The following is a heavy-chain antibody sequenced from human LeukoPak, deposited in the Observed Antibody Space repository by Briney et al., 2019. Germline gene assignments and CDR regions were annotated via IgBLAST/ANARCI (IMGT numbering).Heavy chain of an antibody. J-gene: IGHJ4*02. CDR3: AKDGQLGGSSWFTLYFDY. CDR1: GFTFSSYA. CDR2: SSYDESHT. Sequence: PGGSLRLSCAASGFTFSSYAMHWVRQAPGKGLEWLAVSSYDESHTYYTDSVKGRFTISRDNSKNTLYLQMNSLRPEDTAVYYCAKDGQLGGSSWFTLYFDYWGQGTLVTVSS. V-gene: IGHV3-30*04. D-gene: IGHD6-13*01.